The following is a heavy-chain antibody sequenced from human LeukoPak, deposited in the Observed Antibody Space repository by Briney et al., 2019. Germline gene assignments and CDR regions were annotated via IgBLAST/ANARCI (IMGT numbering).Heavy chain of an antibody. J-gene: IGHJ5*02. CDR1: GGSISSYY. CDR2: IYYSGST. V-gene: IGHV4-59*01. D-gene: IGHD6-13*01. CDR3: ASQTSEAAAGQNWFDP. Sequence: SETLSLTCTVSGGSISSYYWSWIRQPPGKGLEWIGYIYYSGSTNYNPSLKSRVTISVDTSKNQFSLKLSSVTAAGTAVYYCASQTSEAAAGQNWFDPWGQGTLVTVSS.